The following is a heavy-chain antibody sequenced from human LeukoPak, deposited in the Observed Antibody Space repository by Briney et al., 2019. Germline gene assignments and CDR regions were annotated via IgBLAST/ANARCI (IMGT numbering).Heavy chain of an antibody. CDR3: AKDLGLWFGELTYFDY. V-gene: IGHV3-33*06. CDR1: GFTFSSYG. J-gene: IGHJ4*02. D-gene: IGHD3-10*01. CDR2: IWYEGSNE. Sequence: GGSLRLSCAASGFTFSSYGMHWVRQAPGEGLEWVAVIWYEGSNEYYADSVKGRFTISRDNSKNTLYLQMNSLRAEDTAVYYCAKDLGLWFGELTYFDYWGQGTLVTVSS.